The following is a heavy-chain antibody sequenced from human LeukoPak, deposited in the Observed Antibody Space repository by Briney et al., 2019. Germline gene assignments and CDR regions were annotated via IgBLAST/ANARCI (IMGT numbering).Heavy chain of an antibody. V-gene: IGHV1-2*02. CDR1: GYTFTGYY. Sequence: ASVKVSCKASGYTFTGYYMHWVRQAPGQGLEWMGWINPNSGGTNYAQKFQGRVTTTRDTSISTAYMELSRLRSDDTAVYYCASSGSLDHYYFDYWGQGTLVTVSS. CDR2: INPNSGGT. CDR3: ASSGSLDHYYFDY. J-gene: IGHJ4*02. D-gene: IGHD3-10*01.